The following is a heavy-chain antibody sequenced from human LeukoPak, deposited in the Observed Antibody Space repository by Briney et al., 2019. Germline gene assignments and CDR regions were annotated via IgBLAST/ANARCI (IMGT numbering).Heavy chain of an antibody. J-gene: IGHJ4*02. D-gene: IGHD2/OR15-2a*01. V-gene: IGHV3-11*04. Sequence: AGSLTLSCAASGFTFSDYYRSWIRQAPGKGLEWVSYISSSGSTIYYAHSVKGRFTISRENYKNTLYLKTNSMRAEDTAVCYCGRRAGEYSHAYDYWGQGTMVTVSS. CDR1: GFTFSDYY. CDR3: GRRAGEYSHAYDY. CDR2: ISSSGSTI.